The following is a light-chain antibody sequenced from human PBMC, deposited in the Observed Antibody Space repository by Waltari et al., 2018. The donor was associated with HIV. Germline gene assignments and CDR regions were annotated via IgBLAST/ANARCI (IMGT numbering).Light chain of an antibody. CDR2: DAS. J-gene: IGKJ4*01. Sequence: DIQMTQSPSSLSASVGDRVTITCQASQGISNYLNWYQQKPGTAPKLLIYDASLLYPGVPSRFSGSGSGTYFTLTISRLQPEDIAIYYCQKYDDPSLTFGGGTKVQI. CDR3: QKYDDPSLT. V-gene: IGKV1-33*01. CDR1: QGISNY.